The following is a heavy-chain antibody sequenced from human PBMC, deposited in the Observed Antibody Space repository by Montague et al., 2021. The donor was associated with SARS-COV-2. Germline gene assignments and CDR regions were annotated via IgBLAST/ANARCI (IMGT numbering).Heavy chain of an antibody. CDR1: GFTFSSFA. CDR3: AAEMATIAASLDY. CDR2: ISYDGSNK. J-gene: IGHJ4*02. Sequence: SLRLSWAASGFTFSSFAMHWVRQAPGKGLEWVSVISYDGSNKYYADSVKGRFTISRDNSKNTLYLQMNSLRAEDTAVYYCAAEMATIAASLDYWGQGTLVTVSS. V-gene: IGHV3-30*04. D-gene: IGHD5-24*01.